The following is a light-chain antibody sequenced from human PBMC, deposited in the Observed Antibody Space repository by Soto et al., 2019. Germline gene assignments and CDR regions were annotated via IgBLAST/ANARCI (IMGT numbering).Light chain of an antibody. CDR2: AAS. CDR1: QTISDY. J-gene: IGKJ2*01. Sequence: DIQMPQSPSSLSASVGDRVNITCRASQTISDYLNWYQQKPGKAPKILIYAASSLQSGVPSRFSGRGSGTDFTLTIISLQPEDFATYYCQQSYNTRAFGQGTKLEIK. V-gene: IGKV1-39*01. CDR3: QQSYNTRA.